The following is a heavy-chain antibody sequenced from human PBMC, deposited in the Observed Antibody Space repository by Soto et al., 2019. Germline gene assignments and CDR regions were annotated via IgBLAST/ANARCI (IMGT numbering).Heavy chain of an antibody. CDR2: LSPYNGQT. Sequence: QVQLMQSGPEVKKPGASVKVSCKASGYPFTVFVFSWVRQAPGQGLEGMGWLSPYNGQTSYAQKLQGRVTMTPDTSTSTAYMELRSLRSDDTAVYYCARDPGGARGFDFWGQGTLVTVSS. CDR3: ARDPGGARGFDF. V-gene: IGHV1-18*01. J-gene: IGHJ5*01. CDR1: GYPFTVFV. D-gene: IGHD3-10*01.